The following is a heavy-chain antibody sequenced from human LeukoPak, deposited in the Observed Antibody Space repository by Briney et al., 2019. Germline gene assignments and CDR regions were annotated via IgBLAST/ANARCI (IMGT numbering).Heavy chain of an antibody. CDR2: IKPDGSEK. D-gene: IGHD6-13*01. CDR1: GFTFRNYW. Sequence: GGSLRLSCEVSGFTFRNYWMTWVRQAPGRGLEWVANIKPDGSEKNYADSVKGRFTISRDDAKNSLFLQMNSLRPEDTAVYFCARNDVAAAGDYWGQGTLVTVSS. V-gene: IGHV3-7*01. J-gene: IGHJ4*02. CDR3: ARNDVAAAGDY.